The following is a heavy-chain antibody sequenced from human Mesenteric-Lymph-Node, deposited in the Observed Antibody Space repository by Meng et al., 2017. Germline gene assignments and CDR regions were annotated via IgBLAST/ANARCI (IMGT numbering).Heavy chain of an antibody. Sequence: QVQLVESGGGVVQPWRSLRLSWAASGFTFSDYAMHWVRQAPGKGLEWVAVISYDGNKKYYAESMKGRFTVSRDDSKNTLYLQMNSLRGEDAAVYYCARDDDYANYSLDYWGQGTLVTVSS. CDR1: GFTFSDYA. CDR3: ARDDDYANYSLDY. V-gene: IGHV3-30-3*01. J-gene: IGHJ4*02. CDR2: ISYDGNKK. D-gene: IGHD4-11*01.